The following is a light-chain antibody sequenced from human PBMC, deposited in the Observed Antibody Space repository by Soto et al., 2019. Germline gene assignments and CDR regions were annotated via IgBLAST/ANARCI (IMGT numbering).Light chain of an antibody. Sequence: QSVLTQPASVSGSPGQSITISCTGTSSDVGSXXXXXXXXXXXXXXXXXMIYEVSNRPSGVSNRFSGSKSGNTASLTISGLQAEDEADYYCCSYTSSTTYVFGTGTKVTVL. CDR1: SSDVGSXXX. V-gene: IGLV2-14*01. J-gene: IGLJ1*01. CDR3: CSYTSSTTYV. CDR2: EVS.